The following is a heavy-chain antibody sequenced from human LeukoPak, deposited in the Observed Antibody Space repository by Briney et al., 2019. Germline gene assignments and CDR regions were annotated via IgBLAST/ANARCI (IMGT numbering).Heavy chain of an antibody. J-gene: IGHJ5*02. CDR3: ARAVTTGRFDP. V-gene: IGHV4-39*07. CDR2: IFYSGST. CDR1: SGSISTSNYY. D-gene: IGHD4-17*01. Sequence: PSETLSLTCTVSSGSISTSNYYWGWVRQPPGKALEWIGNIFYSGSTYYSPSLKSRVTISLDTSRNQFSLKLNSVTAADTAVYYCARAVTTGRFDPWGQGTLVTVSS.